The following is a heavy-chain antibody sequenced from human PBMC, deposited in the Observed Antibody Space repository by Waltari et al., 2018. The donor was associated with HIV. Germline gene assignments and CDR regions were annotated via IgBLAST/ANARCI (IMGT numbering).Heavy chain of an antibody. J-gene: IGHJ5*02. D-gene: IGHD6-13*01. CDR2: MNSSGTFT. Sequence: EVQLVESGGGPVKPGGSLRLSCRASGFTFNSYSLNWVRQAPGTGMERISSMNSSGTFTHYAGSVKCRFTISRDNANKSFYLQMNSLRAEDTAVYYCARDSRDNSWSLNFFDPWGQGTLVTVSS. CDR3: ARDSRDNSWSLNFFDP. CDR1: GFTFNSYS. V-gene: IGHV3-21*01.